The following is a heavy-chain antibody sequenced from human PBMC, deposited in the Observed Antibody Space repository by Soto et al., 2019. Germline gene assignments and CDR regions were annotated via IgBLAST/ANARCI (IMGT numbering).Heavy chain of an antibody. J-gene: IGHJ4*02. V-gene: IGHV1-18*01. CDR3: ARDMTIGSAATVGGY. CDR2: ISTYTGNT. Sequence: QVQLVQSGAEVKKPGASVKVSCKASGYTFDTYGISWVRQAPGQGLEWMGWISTYTGNTDYAQSLQGRVTMTTDTSATTAYMELRSLRSDDTAVYYCARDMTIGSAATVGGYWGQGTPVTVSS. D-gene: IGHD2-15*01. CDR1: GYTFDTYG.